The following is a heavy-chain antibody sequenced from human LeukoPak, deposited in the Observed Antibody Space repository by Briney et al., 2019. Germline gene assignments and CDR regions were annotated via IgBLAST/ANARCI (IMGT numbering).Heavy chain of an antibody. Sequence: GGSLRLSCAASGFTVSNHFMSWVRQAPGKGLEWVSIIYSGGSTYYADSVRGRFTISRDNSKNTLYLQMNGLRAEDTAVYYCARHRSEAAFDFWGQGTLVTVSS. J-gene: IGHJ4*02. V-gene: IGHV3-53*01. CDR3: ARHRSEAAFDF. D-gene: IGHD3-10*01. CDR2: IYSGGST. CDR1: GFTVSNHF.